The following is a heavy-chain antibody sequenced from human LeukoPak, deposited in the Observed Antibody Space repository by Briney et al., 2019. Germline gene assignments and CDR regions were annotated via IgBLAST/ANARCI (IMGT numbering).Heavy chain of an antibody. CDR2: IYYTGST. CDR3: ARQQLSQLYYFDN. CDR1: GGXISSYY. J-gene: IGHJ4*02. Sequence: SETLSLTCNVTGGXISSYYWSWIRQPPGKGLEWIGYIYYTGSTNYNPSLKSRVTISVDTSKNQFSLKLSSVSAADTAVYYCARQQLSQLYYFDNWGQGTLVTVSS. V-gene: IGHV4-59*01. D-gene: IGHD6-13*01.